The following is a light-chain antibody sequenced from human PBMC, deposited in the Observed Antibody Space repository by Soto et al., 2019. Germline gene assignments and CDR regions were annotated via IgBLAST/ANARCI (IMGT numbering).Light chain of an antibody. CDR1: QSVSSY. V-gene: IGKV3-11*01. J-gene: IGKJ4*01. CDR3: QQYNNWPLT. Sequence: IVLTQSPATLSLSPGERATLSCRASQSVSSYLAWYQQKPGQAPRLLIYDASNRATGIPARFSGSGSGTDFTLTISSLQSEDFAVYYCQQYNNWPLTFGGGTKVDI. CDR2: DAS.